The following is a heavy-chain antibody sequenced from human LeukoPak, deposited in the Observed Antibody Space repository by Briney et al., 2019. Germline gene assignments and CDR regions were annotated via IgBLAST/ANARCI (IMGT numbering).Heavy chain of an antibody. Sequence: SETLSLTCTVSGGSISSYYWSWIRQPPGKGLEWIAYIYYSGSTNYNPSLKSRVTILVDTSKNQFCLKLSSVTAADTAVYYCARLNGCSGGSCYLGWFDPWGQGTLVTVSS. CDR3: ARLNGCSGGSCYLGWFDP. CDR2: IYYSGST. J-gene: IGHJ5*02. D-gene: IGHD2-15*01. V-gene: IGHV4-59*08. CDR1: GGSISSYY.